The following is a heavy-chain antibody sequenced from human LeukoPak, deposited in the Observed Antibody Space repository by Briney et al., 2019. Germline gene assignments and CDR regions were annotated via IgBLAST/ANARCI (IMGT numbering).Heavy chain of an antibody. CDR1: GGAFSSYA. V-gene: IGHV1-69*04. J-gene: IGHJ5*02. Sequence: GASVKVSCKASGGAFSSYAISWVRQAPGQGLEWMGRIIPILGIANYAQKFQGRVTITADKSTSTAYMELSSLRSEDTAVYYCARIYCSSTSCLGGTWFDPWGQGTLVTVSS. D-gene: IGHD2-2*01. CDR2: IIPILGIA. CDR3: ARIYCSSTSCLGGTWFDP.